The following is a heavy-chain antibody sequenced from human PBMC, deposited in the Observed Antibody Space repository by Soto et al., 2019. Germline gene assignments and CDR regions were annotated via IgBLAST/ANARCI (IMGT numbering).Heavy chain of an antibody. CDR2: IKQDGSEK. CDR3: AAGSGWLFDY. CDR1: GFTFSNYW. V-gene: IGHV3-7*05. D-gene: IGHD6-19*01. Sequence: PGGSLRLSCAASGFTFSNYWMTWVRQAPGKGLEWVANIKQDGSEKYYVESVKGRFTISRDNAKNSLYLQMNSLRAEDTAVYYCAAGSGWLFDYWGQGSLVTVSS. J-gene: IGHJ4*02.